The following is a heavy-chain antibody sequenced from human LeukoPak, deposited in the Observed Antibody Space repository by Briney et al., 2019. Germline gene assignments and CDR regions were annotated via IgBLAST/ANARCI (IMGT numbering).Heavy chain of an antibody. CDR1: GGTFSSYA. D-gene: IGHD3-22*01. CDR3: ATAVYYYDSSGYPNDY. J-gene: IGHJ4*02. Sequence: GASVKVSCKASGGTFSSYAISWVRQAPGQGLEWMGGIIPIFGTANYAQKFQGRVTMTEDTSTDTAYMELSSLRSEDTAVYYCATAVYYYDSSGYPNDYWGQGTLVTVSS. CDR2: IIPIFGTA. V-gene: IGHV1-69*06.